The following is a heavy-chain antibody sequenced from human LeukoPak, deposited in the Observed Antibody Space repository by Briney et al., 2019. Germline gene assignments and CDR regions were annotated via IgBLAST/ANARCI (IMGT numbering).Heavy chain of an antibody. J-gene: IGHJ4*02. V-gene: IGHV1-2*06. CDR1: GYTFTGYY. D-gene: IGHD6-19*01. Sequence: GASVAVSCKASGYTFTGYYMHWVRQAPGQGLDWIGRINPNSGGTNYAQKFQGRVTMTRDTSISTAYMELSRLRSDDTAVYYCARDSSGWYEVDYFDYWGQGTLVTVSS. CDR3: ARDSSGWYEVDYFDY. CDR2: INPNSGGT.